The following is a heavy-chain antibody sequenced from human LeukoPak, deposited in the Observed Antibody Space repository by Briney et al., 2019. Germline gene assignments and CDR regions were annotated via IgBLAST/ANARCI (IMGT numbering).Heavy chain of an antibody. CDR2: IYSGGST. CDR3: ARDRFGELHYYFDY. V-gene: IGHV3-66*01. Sequence: GGSLRLSCAASGFTVSSNYMSWVRQAPGKGLEWVSVIYSGGSTYYADSVKGRSTISRDNSKNTLYLQMNSLRAEDTAVYYCARDRFGELHYYFDYWGQGTLVTVSS. J-gene: IGHJ4*02. D-gene: IGHD3-10*01. CDR1: GFTVSSNY.